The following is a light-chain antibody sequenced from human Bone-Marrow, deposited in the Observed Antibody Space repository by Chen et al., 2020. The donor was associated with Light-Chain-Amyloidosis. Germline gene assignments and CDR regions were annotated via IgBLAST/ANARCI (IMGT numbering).Light chain of an antibody. V-gene: IGLV3-25*03. CDR2: RDT. J-gene: IGLJ2*01. CDR1: DLPTKY. Sequence: SYELTHQPSVSVYPGQTARIPCSGDDLPTKYAYWYQQKPGQAPVLVIHRDTERPSGISERFSGSSSGTTATLTISGVQAEDEADYHCQSADSSGTYEVIFGGGTKLTVL. CDR3: QSADSSGTYEVI.